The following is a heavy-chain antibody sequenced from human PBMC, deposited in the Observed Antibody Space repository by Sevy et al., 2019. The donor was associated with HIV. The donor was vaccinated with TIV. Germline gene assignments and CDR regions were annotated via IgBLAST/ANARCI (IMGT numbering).Heavy chain of an antibody. J-gene: IGHJ5*02. CDR2: INPNNGGT. V-gene: IGHV1-2*02. CDR1: GYTFTTYY. CDR3: ARVEAYDPRSYLRS. D-gene: IGHD3-10*01. Sequence: ASVKVSCKASGYTFTTYYLNWVRQAPGQGLEWMGWINPNNGGTEYAQKFRGRVTLTRDTSSSTAYMELSTLTSDDTAVYYCARVEAYDPRSYLRSWGQGTLVTVSS.